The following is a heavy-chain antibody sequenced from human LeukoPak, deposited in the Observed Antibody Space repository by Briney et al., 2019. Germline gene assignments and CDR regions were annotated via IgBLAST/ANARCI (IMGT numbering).Heavy chain of an antibody. Sequence: ASVKVSCKASGYTFTSYYMHWVRQAPGQGLEWMGMINPSGGSTSYAQKFQGRVTMTRDTSTSTVYMELSSLRSEDTAVYYCARDTYYYGSGSYYYYGMDVWGQGTTVTVSS. D-gene: IGHD3-10*01. CDR1: GYTFTSYY. CDR3: ARDTYYYGSGSYYYYGMDV. V-gene: IGHV1-46*01. J-gene: IGHJ6*02. CDR2: INPSGGST.